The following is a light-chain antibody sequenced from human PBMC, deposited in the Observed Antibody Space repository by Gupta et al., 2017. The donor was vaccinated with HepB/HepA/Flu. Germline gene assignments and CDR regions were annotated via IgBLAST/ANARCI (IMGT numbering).Light chain of an antibody. Sequence: DILLTQSPSLLSASVGDRVTITCRASQGVRIYLAWYQQKPGKAPKLLISSATSLQNGVPSRFSGSGSGTEFTLTISSLQPEDFAIYYCQQLNYSPITFGQGTRLEI. J-gene: IGKJ5*01. CDR3: QQLNYSPIT. V-gene: IGKV1-9*01. CDR2: SAT. CDR1: QGVRIY.